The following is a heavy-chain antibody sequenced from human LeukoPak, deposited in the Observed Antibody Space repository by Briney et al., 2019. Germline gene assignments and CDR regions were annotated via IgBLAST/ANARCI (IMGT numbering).Heavy chain of an antibody. V-gene: IGHV4-59*01. CDR1: GGSISSYY. J-gene: IGHJ5*02. D-gene: IGHD5-12*01. CDR3: ASAGRGYSGYAST. Sequence: SETLSLTCTVSGGSISSYYWSWIRQPPGKGLEWIGYIYYSGSTNYNPSLKSRVTISVDTSKNQFSLKLSSVTAADTAVYYCASAGRGYSGYASTWGQGTLVTVSS. CDR2: IYYSGST.